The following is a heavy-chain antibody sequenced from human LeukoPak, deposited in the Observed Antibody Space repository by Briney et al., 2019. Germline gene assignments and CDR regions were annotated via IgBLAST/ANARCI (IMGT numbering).Heavy chain of an antibody. D-gene: IGHD2-2*02. Sequence: GGSLRLSCAASGFTFSRYAISWVRQAPGKGLEWVSSISNSGGSTYYADSVKGRFTISRDNSKNTLYLQMNSLRAEDTAVYYCARKVIVVVPAAIRYFDYWGQGTLVTASS. CDR2: ISNSGGST. V-gene: IGHV3-23*01. CDR3: ARKVIVVVPAAIRYFDY. CDR1: GFTFSRYA. J-gene: IGHJ4*02.